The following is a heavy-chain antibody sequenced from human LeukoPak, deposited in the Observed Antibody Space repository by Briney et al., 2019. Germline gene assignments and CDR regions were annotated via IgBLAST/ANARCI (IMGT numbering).Heavy chain of an antibody. CDR1: GFTYSHYG. Sequence: GRSLRLSCAASGFTYSHYGMRWVRQAPGKGLEWVAVIWSDATEKYYSDAVKGRFTISRDNSRNTLYLQMNSLRGEDTAVYYCAKDAQRGFDYSNSLEYWGQGTRVTVSS. CDR3: AKDAQRGFDYSNSLEY. D-gene: IGHD4-11*01. CDR2: IWSDATEK. J-gene: IGHJ4*02. V-gene: IGHV3-33*06.